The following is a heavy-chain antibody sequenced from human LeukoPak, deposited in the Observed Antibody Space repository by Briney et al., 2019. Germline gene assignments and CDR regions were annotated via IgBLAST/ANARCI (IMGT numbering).Heavy chain of an antibody. D-gene: IGHD3-9*01. CDR2: MHGSRGTT. CDR3: ARDKYFDPTYYFYYMDV. V-gene: IGHV3-23*01. Sequence: GGSLRLSCAASGFNFHSFAMNWVRQAPGKGLESVSGMHGSRGTTYYADSVKGRFTISRDNSNNTLYLQMNSLRAEDSAVYYCARDKYFDPTYYFYYMDVWGKGTTVTVSS. J-gene: IGHJ6*03. CDR1: GFNFHSFA.